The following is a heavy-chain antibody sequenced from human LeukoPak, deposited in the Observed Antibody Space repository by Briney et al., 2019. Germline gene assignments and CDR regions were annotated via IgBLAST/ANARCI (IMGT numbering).Heavy chain of an antibody. CDR2: IYTSGST. D-gene: IGHD2-2*01. J-gene: IGHJ6*03. V-gene: IGHV4-4*09. CDR3: ARLAVVVPAVSIPYYYYYMDV. Sequence: SETLSLTCTVSGGSISSYYWSWIRQPPGKGLEWIGCIYTSGSTNYNPSLKSRVTISVDTSKNQFSLKLSSVTAADTAVYYCARLAVVVPAVSIPYYYYYMDVWGKGTTVTVSS. CDR1: GGSISSYY.